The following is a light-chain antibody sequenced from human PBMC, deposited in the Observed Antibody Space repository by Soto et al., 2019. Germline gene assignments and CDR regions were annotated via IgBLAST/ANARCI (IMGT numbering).Light chain of an antibody. CDR1: QSVSSN. CDR2: HAS. Sequence: EVVMTQSPVTLSVSPLDRATLSCIASQSVSSNLAWYQQRPGQVPRLLIYHASTRATGVSDRFSGSGSGTEFTLTISSLQSEDSAIYYCQQYNKWPSGTFGQGTRLEMK. J-gene: IGKJ5*01. CDR3: QQYNKWPSGT. V-gene: IGKV3-15*01.